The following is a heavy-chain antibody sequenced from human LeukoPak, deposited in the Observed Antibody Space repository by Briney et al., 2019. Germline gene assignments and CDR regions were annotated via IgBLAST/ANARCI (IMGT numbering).Heavy chain of an antibody. J-gene: IGHJ4*02. D-gene: IGHD3-10*01. CDR2: INRDGTST. V-gene: IGHV3-74*01. CDR1: GFTFSGYW. CDR3: TRDTEGSGIDY. Sequence: GGSLRLSCAASGFTFSGYWMHWVRQAPGKGLVWVSHINRDGTSTTYADSVKGRFTVSRDNAKNTLYLQMNSLRAEDTAVYYCTRDTEGSGIDYWGQGTLVTVSS.